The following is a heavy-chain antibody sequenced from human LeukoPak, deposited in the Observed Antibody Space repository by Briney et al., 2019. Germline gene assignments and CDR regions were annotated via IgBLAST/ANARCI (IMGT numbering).Heavy chain of an antibody. CDR3: ARHGDSSSWYLTPFDY. V-gene: IGHV4-39*01. CDR2: IYYSGST. J-gene: IGHJ4*02. Sequence: SETLSLTCTVSGGSISSSSYYWGWIRQPPGKGLEWIGSIYYSGSTYYNPSLKSRVTKSVDTSKNQFSLKLSSVTAADTAVYYCARHGDSSSWYLTPFDYWGQGTLVTVSS. D-gene: IGHD6-13*01. CDR1: GGSISSSSYY.